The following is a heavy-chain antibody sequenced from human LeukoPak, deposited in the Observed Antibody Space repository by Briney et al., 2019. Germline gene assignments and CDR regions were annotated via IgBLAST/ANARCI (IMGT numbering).Heavy chain of an antibody. J-gene: IGHJ3*02. CDR2: IYYSGST. D-gene: IGHD1-1*01. CDR1: GGSIGRYY. CDR3: VRDSLQLDVWWDDTFDS. V-gene: IGHV4-59*01. Sequence: SETLSLTCTVSGGSIGRYYWSWVRQPPGKGLEWIGHIYYSGSTNYNPSLGGRVTISVDTSKNQFSLKLSSVTAADTAVYYCVRDSLQLDVWWDDTFDSWGQGTMVTVSS.